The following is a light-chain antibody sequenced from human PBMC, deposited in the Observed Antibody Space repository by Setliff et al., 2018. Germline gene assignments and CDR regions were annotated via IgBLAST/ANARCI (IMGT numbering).Light chain of an antibody. Sequence: PPSTSGTPGQKVTISCSGGSSNIGSNTVNWYQQFPGTAPKLLIYSNDQRPSGVPDRFSGSKSGTSASLAISGLQSEDESYYYCAAWDDSLNGLYVFGTGTKVTVL. CDR1: SSNIGSNT. J-gene: IGLJ1*01. CDR3: AAWDDSLNGLYV. V-gene: IGLV1-44*01. CDR2: SND.